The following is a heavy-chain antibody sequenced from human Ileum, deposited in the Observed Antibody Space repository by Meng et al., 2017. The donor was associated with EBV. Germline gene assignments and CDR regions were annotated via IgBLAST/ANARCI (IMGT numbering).Heavy chain of an antibody. V-gene: IGHV4-4*02. CDR3: AARVGGSYSGFDL. J-gene: IGHJ4*02. D-gene: IGHD1-26*01. Sequence: QVDLPVSCPGLSKPSATLCLTCAVSGDSISSHRWWCWLRQPTTKGPEWIGEIFHVGTGNYNPSLKSRVTISMDTSKNQISLGLPSFTAADTAVYYCAARVGGSYSGFDLWGQGTLVTVSS. CDR1: GDSISSHRW. CDR2: IFHVGTG.